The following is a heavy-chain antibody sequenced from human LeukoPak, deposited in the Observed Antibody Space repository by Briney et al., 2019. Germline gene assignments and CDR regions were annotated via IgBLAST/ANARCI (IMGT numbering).Heavy chain of an antibody. J-gene: IGHJ4*02. CDR1: GGSISSSSYY. V-gene: IGHV4-39*01. CDR3: ARLGGSYSSSYFDY. CDR2: IYYSGST. D-gene: IGHD1-26*01. Sequence: IPSEALSLTCTVSGGSISSSSYYWGWIRQPPGKGLEWIGTIYYSGSTYYNPSLKSRVTISVDTSKNQFSLKLSSVTAADTAVYYCARLGGSYSSSYFDYWGQGTLVTVSS.